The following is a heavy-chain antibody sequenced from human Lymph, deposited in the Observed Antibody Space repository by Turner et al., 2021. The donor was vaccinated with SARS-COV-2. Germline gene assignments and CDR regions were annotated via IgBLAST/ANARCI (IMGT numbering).Heavy chain of an antibody. Sequence: VQLVESGGGVVQPGRSLRLACSASVFTFSTYGMHWVRQAPGKGLEWVALIWYDGSNKYYADSVKGRFTISRDNSKNTLYLKMNSLRAEDTAVYYCAREGVVGATTGLDYWGQGTLVTVSS. CDR2: IWYDGSNK. V-gene: IGHV3-33*01. CDR1: VFTFSTYG. D-gene: IGHD1-26*01. J-gene: IGHJ4*02. CDR3: AREGVVGATTGLDY.